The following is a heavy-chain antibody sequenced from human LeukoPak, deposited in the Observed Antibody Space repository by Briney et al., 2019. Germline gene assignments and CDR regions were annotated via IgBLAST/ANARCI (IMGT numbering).Heavy chain of an antibody. CDR2: IHYSGST. J-gene: IGHJ6*02. V-gene: IGHV4-59*01. CDR3: ARLSGSSYYYYGMDV. CDR1: GGSIRNYY. D-gene: IGHD1-26*01. Sequence: SETLSLTCTVSGGSIRNYYWTWIRQPPGKGLEWIGYIHYSGSTNYNPSLKSRVTISVDTSKTQFSLNLNSVTAADTAVYYCARLSGSSYYYYGMDVWGQGTTVTVSS.